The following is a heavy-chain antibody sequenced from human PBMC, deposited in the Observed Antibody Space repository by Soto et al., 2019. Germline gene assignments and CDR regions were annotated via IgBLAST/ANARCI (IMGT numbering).Heavy chain of an antibody. Sequence: EVQRVETGGGLIQPGGSLRLSCAASGFTVSSNYMNWVRQATGKGLEWLSIIYSDGTTYYVDSVKGRFTISRDNFKNTLYLQMNNLRVEETAIYYCAILSNWGQGTLVTASS. J-gene: IGHJ4*02. CDR2: IYSDGTT. CDR1: GFTVSSNY. V-gene: IGHV3-53*02. CDR3: AILSN.